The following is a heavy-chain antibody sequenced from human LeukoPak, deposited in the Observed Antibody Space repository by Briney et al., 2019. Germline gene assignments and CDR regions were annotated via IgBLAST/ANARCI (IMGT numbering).Heavy chain of an antibody. V-gene: IGHV3-23*01. Sequence: GGSLRLSCAVSGFTFSSYAMRWVRQAPGKGPEWVSVISASGGSTDYADSVKGRFTISRDNSKNTLYLQMNSLRAEDTAVYYCAKEARTFGDPGHFDYWGQGTLVTVSS. CDR3: AKEARTFGDPGHFDY. CDR2: ISASGGST. D-gene: IGHD3-10*01. J-gene: IGHJ4*02. CDR1: GFTFSSYA.